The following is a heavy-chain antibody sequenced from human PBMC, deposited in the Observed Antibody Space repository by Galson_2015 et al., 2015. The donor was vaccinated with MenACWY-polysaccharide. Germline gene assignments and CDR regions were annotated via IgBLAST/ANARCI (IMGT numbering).Heavy chain of an antibody. CDR2: ISTSGST. CDR3: ARVEYNGYESHLKY. V-gene: IGHV4-4*07. Sequence: ETLSLTCTVSHDSISSSYWTWIRQPAGKGLEWLGRISTSGSTTYNPSLESRVTMSIDTSTNQFSLRLTSATAADTALHFCARVEYNGYESHLKYWGPGILVAVSS. D-gene: IGHD5-12*01. CDR1: HDSISSSY. J-gene: IGHJ4*02.